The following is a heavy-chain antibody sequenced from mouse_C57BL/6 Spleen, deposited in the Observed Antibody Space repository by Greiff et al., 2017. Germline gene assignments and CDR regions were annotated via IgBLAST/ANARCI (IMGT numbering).Heavy chain of an antibody. Sequence: QVTLKVSGPGILQSSQTLSLTCSFSGFSLSTSGMGVSWIRQPSGKVLEWLAHIYWDDDKRYHPSLKSRLPISKDTSRTQVFLKITSVDTADTATYCCARRVGDAYFDVWGTGTTVTVSS. D-gene: IGHD3-3*01. CDR1: GFSLSTSGMG. V-gene: IGHV8-12*01. CDR2: IYWDDDK. CDR3: ARRVGDAYFDV. J-gene: IGHJ1*03.